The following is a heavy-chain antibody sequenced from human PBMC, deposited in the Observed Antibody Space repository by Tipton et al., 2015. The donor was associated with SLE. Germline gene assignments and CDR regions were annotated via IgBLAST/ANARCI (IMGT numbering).Heavy chain of an antibody. V-gene: IGHV4-59*08. Sequence: TLSLTCTVSGGPISGYYWSWIRQPPGKGLEWIGYISDGGGTNYNPSLKSRVTISIDPAKNQFSLKLTSVTAADTAVYYCARGMVTWRGAIIGVDVWGQGTTVNVSS. D-gene: IGHD2-21*02. CDR2: ISDGGGT. CDR3: ARGMVTWRGAIIGVDV. J-gene: IGHJ6*02. CDR1: GGPISGYY.